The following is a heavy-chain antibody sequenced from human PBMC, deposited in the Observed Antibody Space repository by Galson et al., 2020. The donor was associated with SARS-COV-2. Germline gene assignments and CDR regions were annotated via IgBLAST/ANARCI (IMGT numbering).Heavy chain of an antibody. D-gene: IGHD2-15*01. CDR3: ARYYTDYSVVDH. CDR2: IWYDGNKK. Sequence: GEYLKISCAASGFTFSYNGMHWVRRAPGKGLELVAVIWYDGNKKYYADSVQGRFTISRDNSKNTLYLQMNSLRAEDSAVYYCARYYTDYSVVDHWGQGTLVTVSS. J-gene: IGHJ4*02. CDR1: GFTFSYNG. V-gene: IGHV3-33*01.